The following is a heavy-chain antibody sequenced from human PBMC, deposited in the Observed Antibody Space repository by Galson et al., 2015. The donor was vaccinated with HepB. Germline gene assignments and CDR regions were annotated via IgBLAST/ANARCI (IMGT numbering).Heavy chain of an antibody. CDR2: IYPGDSDT. CDR3: ARHPNYYDSSGYWLDY. V-gene: IGHV5-51*01. Sequence: QSGAEVTKPGESLKISCKGSGSSFTSYWIGWVRQMPGKGLEWMGIIYPGDSDTRYSPSFQGQVTISADKSISTAYLQWSSLKASDTAMYYCARHPNYYDSSGYWLDYWGQGTLVTVSS. D-gene: IGHD3-22*01. CDR1: GSSFTSYW. J-gene: IGHJ4*02.